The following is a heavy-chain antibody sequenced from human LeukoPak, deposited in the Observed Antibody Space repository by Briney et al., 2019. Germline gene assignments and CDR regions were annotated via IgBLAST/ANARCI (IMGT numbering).Heavy chain of an antibody. Sequence: GGSLRLSCAASGFTFSSYSMNWVRQAPGKGLEWVSSISSSSSYIYYADSVKGRFTISRDNAKNSLYLQMNSLRAEDTAVYYCARVASPQHYDITFDPWGQGTLVTVSS. CDR2: ISSSSSYI. CDR1: GFTFSSYS. J-gene: IGHJ5*02. V-gene: IGHV3-21*01. CDR3: ARVASPQHYDITFDP. D-gene: IGHD3-22*01.